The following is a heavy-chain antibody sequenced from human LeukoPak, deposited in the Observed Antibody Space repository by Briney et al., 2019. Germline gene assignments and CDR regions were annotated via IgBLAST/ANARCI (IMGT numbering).Heavy chain of an antibody. CDR1: GYTFTRYY. Sequence: GASVKVSCKASGYTFTRYYMHWVRQAPGQGLEWMGIINPSSNSTSYAQKFQGRVTMASDMSTSTVYMELRSLRFEDTAVYYCAKGKDLYSSGWPYYYYGMDVWGQGTTVTVSS. V-gene: IGHV1-46*01. D-gene: IGHD6-19*01. J-gene: IGHJ6*02. CDR2: INPSSNST. CDR3: AKGKDLYSSGWPYYYYGMDV.